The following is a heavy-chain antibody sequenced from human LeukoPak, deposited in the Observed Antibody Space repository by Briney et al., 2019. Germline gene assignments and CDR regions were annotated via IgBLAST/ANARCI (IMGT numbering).Heavy chain of an antibody. Sequence: GGSLRLSCAASGFTFSNAWMSWVRQAPGRGLEWVGRIKRKGDDGTIDYAAPVKGRLSISRDDSKKTLYPQMKSLKSEDTAVYYCTAGTGRSDFDYWGQGTLVTVSS. CDR2: IKRKGDDGTI. CDR3: TAGTGRSDFDY. V-gene: IGHV3-15*01. D-gene: IGHD3/OR15-3a*01. CDR1: GFTFSNAW. J-gene: IGHJ4*02.